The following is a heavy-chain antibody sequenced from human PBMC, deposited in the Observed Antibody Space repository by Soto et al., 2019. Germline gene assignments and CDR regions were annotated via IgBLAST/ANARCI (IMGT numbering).Heavy chain of an antibody. V-gene: IGHV4-30-4*01. D-gene: IGHD2-21*02. J-gene: IGHJ4*02. CDR2: IYYSGST. CDR1: GVSISSGDYY. CDR3: AREPDGGGDCWYYFDY. Sequence: SETLPLPCTFSGVSISSGDYYLSWNRQPPGKGLEWIAYIYYSGSTYHNPSLKGRVSTSVDTSKNQFSLELSSVTAADTAVYYCAREPDGGGDCWYYFDYWGQGALVTVSS.